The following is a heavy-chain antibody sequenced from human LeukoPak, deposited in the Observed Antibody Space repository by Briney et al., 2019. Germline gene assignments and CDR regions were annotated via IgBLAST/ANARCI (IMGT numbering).Heavy chain of an antibody. D-gene: IGHD3-3*01. CDR3: ARDDIKYYDFWSGYTHWYFDL. V-gene: IGHV3-7*01. CDR2: IKQDGSEK. CDR1: GFTYSSYW. J-gene: IGHJ2*01. Sequence: PGGSLRLSCAASGFTYSSYWMSWVRQAPGKGLEWVANIKQDGSEKYYVDSVKGRFTISRDNAKSSLYLQMNSLRAEDTAVYYCARDDIKYYDFWSGYTHWYFDLWGRGTLVTVSP.